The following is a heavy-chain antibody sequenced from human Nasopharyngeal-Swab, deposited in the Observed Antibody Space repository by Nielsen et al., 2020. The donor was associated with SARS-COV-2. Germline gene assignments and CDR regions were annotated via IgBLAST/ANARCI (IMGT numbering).Heavy chain of an antibody. V-gene: IGHV3-43*02. CDR2: ISGDGGST. CDR1: GFTFDDYA. CDR3: ARDLSGYYYTMGV. J-gene: IGHJ6*02. Sequence: GGSLRLSCAASGFTFDDYAMHWVRQAPGKGLEWVSLISGDGGSTYYADSVKGRFTISRDNSKNTLYLQMNSLRAEDTAVYYCARDLSGYYYTMGVWGRGTTVTVSS. D-gene: IGHD3-3*02.